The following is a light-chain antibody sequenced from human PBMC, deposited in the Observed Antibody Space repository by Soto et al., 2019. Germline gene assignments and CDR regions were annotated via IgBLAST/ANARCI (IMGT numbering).Light chain of an antibody. CDR2: DVN. Sequence: QSVLTQPASVSGSPVQSITISCTGTSSDIGGYNYVSWYQQHPGKAPKLMIYDVNNRPSGVSDRFSASKSGNTASLTISGLQAEDEADYYCGSYTSSSTNVFGTGTKVTVL. CDR1: SSDIGGYNY. J-gene: IGLJ1*01. CDR3: GSYTSSSTNV. V-gene: IGLV2-14*01.